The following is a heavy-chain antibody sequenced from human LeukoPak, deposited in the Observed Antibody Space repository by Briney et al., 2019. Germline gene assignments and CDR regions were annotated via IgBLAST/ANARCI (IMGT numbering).Heavy chain of an antibody. V-gene: IGHV1-2*02. CDR2: INPNSGGT. D-gene: IGHD6-19*01. CDR3: ARGGSSGWRTPNDDY. CDR1: GYTFTGYY. J-gene: IGHJ4*02. Sequence: ASVKVSCKASGYTFTGYYMHWVRQAPGQGLEWMGWINPNSGGTNYAQKFQGRVTMTTDTSTSTAYMELRSLRSDDTAVYYCARGGSSGWRTPNDDYWGQGTLVTVSS.